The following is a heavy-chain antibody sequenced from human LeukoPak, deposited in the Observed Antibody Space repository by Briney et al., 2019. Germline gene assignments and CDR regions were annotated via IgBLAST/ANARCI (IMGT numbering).Heavy chain of an antibody. CDR2: IRYDGSNK. J-gene: IGHJ3*02. Sequence: GGSLRLSCAASGFTFSSYGMHWVRQAPGKGLEWVAFIRYDGSNKYYADSVKGRFTISRDNSKNTLYLQMNSLRAEDTAVYYCGVFYVWGSYRISDAFDIWGQGTMVTVSS. CDR1: GFTFSSYG. D-gene: IGHD3-16*02. V-gene: IGHV3-30*02. CDR3: GVFYVWGSYRISDAFDI.